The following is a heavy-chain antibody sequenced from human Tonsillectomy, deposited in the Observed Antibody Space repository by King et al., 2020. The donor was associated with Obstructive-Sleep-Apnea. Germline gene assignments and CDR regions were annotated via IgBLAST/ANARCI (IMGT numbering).Heavy chain of an antibody. Sequence: QLQESGPGLVKPSQTLSLTCTVSSGSISSGTYYWNWIRQHPGKGLEWIGYIFFSGSTYYNPSLKSRVTISVDTSKNQFSLKLSSVTAADTAMYYCARDKGNDAFDIWGQGTMVTVSS. D-gene: IGHD3-10*01. CDR3: ARDKGNDAFDI. V-gene: IGHV4-31*03. CDR2: IFFSGST. CDR1: SGSISSGTYY. J-gene: IGHJ3*02.